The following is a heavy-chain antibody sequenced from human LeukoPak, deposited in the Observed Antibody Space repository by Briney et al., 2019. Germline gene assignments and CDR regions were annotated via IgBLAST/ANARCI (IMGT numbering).Heavy chain of an antibody. CDR2: VFTSGNT. CDR3: ARGGWNKFDY. J-gene: IGHJ4*02. D-gene: IGHD3-22*01. Sequence: SETLSLTCAVSGGSITRGSYYWTWIRQPAGKALEWIGHVFTSGNTNYNPSLKSRVTISVDTSKNQFSLKLSSVTAADMAVYYCARGGWNKFDYWGQGTLVTVSS. CDR1: GGSITRGSYY. V-gene: IGHV4-61*09.